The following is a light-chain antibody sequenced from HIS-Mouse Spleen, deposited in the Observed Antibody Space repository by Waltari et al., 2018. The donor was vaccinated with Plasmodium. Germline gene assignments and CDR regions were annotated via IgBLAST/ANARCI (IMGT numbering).Light chain of an antibody. V-gene: IGLV2-8*01. CDR3: SSYAGSNNLV. CDR2: EFS. Sequence: QSALTQPPSASGSPGQSVTISCTGTSSDVGGYNYVSWYQQHPGKAPKLMIYEFSKRPSGVPVRFSGSKSGNTASLTVSGLQAEDEADYYCSSYAGSNNLVFGGGTKLTVL. CDR1: SSDVGGYNY. J-gene: IGLJ2*01.